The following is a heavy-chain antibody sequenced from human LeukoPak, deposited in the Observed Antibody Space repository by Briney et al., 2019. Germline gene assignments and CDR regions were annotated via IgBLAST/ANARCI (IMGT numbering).Heavy chain of an antibody. D-gene: IGHD2-2*01. CDR3: AIEDCSSTSCYPPLYYFDY. Sequence: ASVKVSCKASGYTFTSYGISWVRQAPGQGLEWMGWINTNTGNPTYAQGFTGRFVFSLDTSVSTAYLQISSLKAEDTAVYYCAIEDCSSTSCYPPLYYFDYWGQGTLVTVSS. CDR2: INTNTGNP. V-gene: IGHV7-4-1*02. J-gene: IGHJ4*02. CDR1: GYTFTSYG.